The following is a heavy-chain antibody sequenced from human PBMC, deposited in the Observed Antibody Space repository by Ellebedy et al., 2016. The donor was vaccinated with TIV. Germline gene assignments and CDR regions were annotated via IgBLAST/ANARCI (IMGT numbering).Heavy chain of an antibody. J-gene: IGHJ6*02. Sequence: PGGSLRLSCKPPAFPFSSFSSYRVRQVPGKGPVWVSYITSDGTQTAYTDSVKGRFTLSRDNAKCTVDLQMTGLRVDDSAIYYCSTLSVAPPDVWGQGVSVTVSS. CDR1: AFPFSSFS. V-gene: IGHV3-74*01. CDR2: ITSDGTQT. D-gene: IGHD2-21*01. CDR3: STLSVAPPDV.